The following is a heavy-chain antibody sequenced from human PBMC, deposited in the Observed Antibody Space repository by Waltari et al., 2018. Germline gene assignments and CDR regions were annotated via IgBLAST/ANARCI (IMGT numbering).Heavy chain of an antibody. D-gene: IGHD4-17*01. CDR1: GGSISRGSYS. J-gene: IGHJ4*02. CDR2: IYTSGST. Sequence: QVQLQESGPGLVKPSQTLSLTCTVPGGSISRGSYSWSWIWQPAGKGLEWIGRIYTSGSTNYNPSLKSRVTISVDTSKNQFSLKLSSVTAADTAVYYCARTPLYGDYRTNFDYWGQGTLVTVSS. V-gene: IGHV4-61*02. CDR3: ARTPLYGDYRTNFDY.